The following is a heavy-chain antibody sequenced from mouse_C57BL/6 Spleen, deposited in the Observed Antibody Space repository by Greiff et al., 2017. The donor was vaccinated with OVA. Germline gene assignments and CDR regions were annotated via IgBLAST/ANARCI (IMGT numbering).Heavy chain of an antibody. CDR2: ISSGSSTI. J-gene: IGHJ3*01. CDR1: GFTFSDYG. D-gene: IGHD2-3*01. Sequence: EVQGVESGGGLVKPGGSLKLSCAASGFTFSDYGMHWVRQAPEKGLEWVAYISSGSSTIYYADTVKGRFTISRDNAKNTLFLQMTSLRSEDTAMYYCARASDGYYDAWFAYWGQGTLVTVSA. CDR3: ARASDGYYDAWFAY. V-gene: IGHV5-17*01.